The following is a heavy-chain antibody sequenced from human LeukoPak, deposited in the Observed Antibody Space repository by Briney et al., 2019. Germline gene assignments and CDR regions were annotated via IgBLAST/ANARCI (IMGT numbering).Heavy chain of an antibody. CDR2: MNPNSGYT. D-gene: IGHD4-23*01. Sequence: GASVKVSCKASGYTFTSYDINWVRQAPGQGLEWMGWMNPNSGYTGYAQKFQDRVTITRDTSIGTAYMELSSLRSEDTAVYYCARDYGGNSGWFDPWGQGTLATVSS. CDR3: ARDYGGNSGWFDP. J-gene: IGHJ5*02. V-gene: IGHV1-8*03. CDR1: GYTFTSYD.